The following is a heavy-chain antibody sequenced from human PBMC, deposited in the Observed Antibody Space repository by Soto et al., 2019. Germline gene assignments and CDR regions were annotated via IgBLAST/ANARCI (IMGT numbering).Heavy chain of an antibody. Sequence: PGGSLRLSCAASGFTFSSYGMHWVRQAPGKGLEWVAVISYDGSNKYYADSVKGRFTISRDNSKNTLYLQMNSLRAEDTAVYYCAKDRSGSYPEYFQHWGQGTLVTVSS. D-gene: IGHD1-26*01. CDR1: GFTFSSYG. V-gene: IGHV3-30*18. CDR2: ISYDGSNK. J-gene: IGHJ1*01. CDR3: AKDRSGSYPEYFQH.